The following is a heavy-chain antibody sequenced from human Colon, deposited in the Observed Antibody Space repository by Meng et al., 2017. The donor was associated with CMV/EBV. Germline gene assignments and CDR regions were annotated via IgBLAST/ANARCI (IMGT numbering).Heavy chain of an antibody. CDR2: ISSSSSST. Sequence: GGSLRLSCAASGFTFSSDSMNWVRQAPGKGLEWVSSISSSSSSTFYADSVKGRFTISRDNAKNSLYLQMNSLRAEDTAVYYCATLTDGPDDLDIWGQGTMVTVSS. J-gene: IGHJ3*02. V-gene: IGHV3-48*04. CDR1: GFTFSSDS. D-gene: IGHD5-24*01. CDR3: ATLTDGPDDLDI.